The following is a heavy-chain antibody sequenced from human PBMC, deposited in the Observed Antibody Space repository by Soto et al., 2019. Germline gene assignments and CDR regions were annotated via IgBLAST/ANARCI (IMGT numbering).Heavy chain of an antibody. CDR1: GFTFSSFA. V-gene: IGHV3-23*01. D-gene: IGHD1-26*01. CDR2: ISGSGGGT. CDR3: AKRGVAGTYDAFDV. Sequence: QPGGSLRLSCAASGFTFSSFAMSWVRQAPGKGLEWVSAISGSGGGTYYADSVKGRVTISRDNSKNTLYLQMNSLRAEDTAVYYCAKRGVAGTYDAFDVWGRGAMVTVSS. J-gene: IGHJ3*01.